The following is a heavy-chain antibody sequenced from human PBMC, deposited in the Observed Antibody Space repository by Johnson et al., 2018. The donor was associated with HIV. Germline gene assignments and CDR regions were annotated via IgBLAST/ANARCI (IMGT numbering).Heavy chain of an antibody. Sequence: MQLVESGGGLVQPGGSLRLSCAASGFTFSSYWMSWVRQAPGKGLEWVANIKQDGSEKYYVDSVKGRFTISRDNAKKSLYLQMNSLTPEDTAVYYCTTYATMITMYVEIKGGAFDIWGQGTMVTVSS. D-gene: IGHD3-16*01. CDR2: IKQDGSEK. CDR1: GFTFSSYW. V-gene: IGHV3-7*05. J-gene: IGHJ3*02. CDR3: TTYATMITMYVEIKGGAFDI.